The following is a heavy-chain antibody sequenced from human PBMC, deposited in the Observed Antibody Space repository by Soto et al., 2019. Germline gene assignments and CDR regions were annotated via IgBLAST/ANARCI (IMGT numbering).Heavy chain of an antibody. V-gene: IGHV3-33*01. CDR1: GFTFSSYG. CDR2: IWYDGSNK. CDR3: ARDLCSGGSCFNWFDP. J-gene: IGHJ5*02. D-gene: IGHD2-15*01. Sequence: HPGGSLRLSCAASGFTFSSYGMHWVRQAPGKGLEWVAVIWYDGSNKYYADSVKGRFTISRDNSKNTLYLQMNSLRAEDTAVYYCARDLCSGGSCFNWFDPWGQGTLVTVSS.